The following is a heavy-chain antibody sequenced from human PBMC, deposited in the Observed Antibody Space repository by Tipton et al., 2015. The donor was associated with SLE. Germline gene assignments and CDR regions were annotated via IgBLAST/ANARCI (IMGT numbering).Heavy chain of an antibody. D-gene: IGHD2-2*01. CDR1: GFTFSGYE. CDR2: ISSSGSTI. Sequence: SLRLSCAASGFTFSGYEMNWVRQAPGKGLEWVSYISSSGSTIYYADSVKGRFTISRDNAKNSLYLQMNSLRAEDTAVYYCARVGSTSCSSHWGQGTLVTVSS. V-gene: IGHV3-48*03. CDR3: ARVGSTSCSSH. J-gene: IGHJ4*02.